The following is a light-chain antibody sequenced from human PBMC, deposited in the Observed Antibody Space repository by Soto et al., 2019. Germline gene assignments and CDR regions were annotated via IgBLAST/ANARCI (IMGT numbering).Light chain of an antibody. Sequence: EIVLTQSPATLSLSPGERATLSCRASQSVSRHLAWFQQKPGQAPRLLIYDASKRATGIPGRFSGSGSGADFTLTISSLEPEDFAVYYCQQRSDWPLTWTFGQGTKVEVK. V-gene: IGKV3-11*01. CDR3: QQRSDWPLTWT. CDR1: QSVSRH. J-gene: IGKJ1*01. CDR2: DAS.